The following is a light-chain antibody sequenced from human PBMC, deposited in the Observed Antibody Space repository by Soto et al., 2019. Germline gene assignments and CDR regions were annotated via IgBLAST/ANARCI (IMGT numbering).Light chain of an antibody. CDR1: SSDVGSYNL. CDR2: EGS. CDR3: CSYAGSDTYVL. J-gene: IGLJ2*01. V-gene: IGLV2-14*02. Sequence: QSALTQPASVSGSPGQSITISCTGTSSDVGSYNLVSWYQQHPGKAPKLMIYEGSKRPSGVPDRFSGSKSGNTASLTISGLQAEDEADYYCCSYAGSDTYVLFGGGTKVTVL.